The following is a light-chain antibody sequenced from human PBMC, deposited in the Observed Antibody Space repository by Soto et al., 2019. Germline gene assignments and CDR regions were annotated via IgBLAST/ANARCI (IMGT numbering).Light chain of an antibody. V-gene: IGKV3-11*01. J-gene: IGKJ1*01. CDR1: QSVSSY. CDR2: DAS. CDR3: QQYNNWPQT. Sequence: EIVLTQSPATLSLSPGESATLSCRASQSVSSYLAWYQQKTGQAPRILIYDASNRATGIPARFSGSGSGTGLNLTISRLEPEDFAVYYCQQYNNWPQTCGQGTKVDIK.